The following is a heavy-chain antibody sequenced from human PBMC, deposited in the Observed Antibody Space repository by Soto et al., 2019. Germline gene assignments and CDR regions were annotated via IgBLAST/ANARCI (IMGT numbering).Heavy chain of an antibody. V-gene: IGHV1-18*01. CDR3: ARDVGDGDIVVGPGSDAFDI. CDR1: GYTFTSYG. Sequence: GASVKVSCKASGYTFTSYGISWVRQAPGQGLEWMGWISAYNGNTNYAQKLQGRVTMTTDTSTSTAYMELRSLRSDDTAVYYCARDVGDGDIVVGPGSDAFDIWGQGTMVTVSS. CDR2: ISAYNGNT. D-gene: IGHD2-2*01. J-gene: IGHJ3*02.